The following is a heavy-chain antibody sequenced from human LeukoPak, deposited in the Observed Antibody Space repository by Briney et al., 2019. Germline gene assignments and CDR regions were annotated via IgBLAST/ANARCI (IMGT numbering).Heavy chain of an antibody. CDR3: AKGRSYALYYFDY. CDR2: ISGSGGST. J-gene: IGHJ4*02. V-gene: IGHV3-23*01. D-gene: IGHD1-26*01. CDR1: GFTFSSYA. Sequence: GRSLRLSCAASGFTFSSYAMSWVRQAPGKGLEWVSAISGSGGSTYYADSVKGRFTISRDNSKNTLYLQMNSLRAEDTAVYYCAKGRSYALYYFDYWGQGTLVTVSS.